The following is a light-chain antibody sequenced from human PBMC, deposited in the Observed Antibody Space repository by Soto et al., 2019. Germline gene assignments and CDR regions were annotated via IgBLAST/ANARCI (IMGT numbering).Light chain of an antibody. CDR2: AAS. V-gene: IGKV1-6*02. CDR1: QGIRNE. CDR3: QHYNSYSEA. J-gene: IGKJ1*01. Sequence: ALQMTQSPSSLSASVGDRVTLPWPATQGIRNELGWYQQKPGKAPKLLIYAASSLQSGVPSRFSGSASGTDFTLTISSLQPDDFATYYCQHYNSYSEAFGQGTKVDIK.